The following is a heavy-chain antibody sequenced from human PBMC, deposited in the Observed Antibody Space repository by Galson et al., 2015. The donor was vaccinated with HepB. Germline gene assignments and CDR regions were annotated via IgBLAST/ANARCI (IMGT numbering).Heavy chain of an antibody. Sequence: SVKVSCKASGGTFSSYGINWVRQAPGQGLEWMGGVIPIFGTTTYAQKFQGRVTITADTSTTTASMELSSLRSEDTAMYYCAINIAGLPGIAVASNLGGPFDIWGQGTVVTVSS. CDR1: GGTFSSYG. J-gene: IGHJ3*02. CDR2: VIPIFGTT. D-gene: IGHD6-19*01. CDR3: AINIAGLPGIAVASNLGGPFDI. V-gene: IGHV1-69*06.